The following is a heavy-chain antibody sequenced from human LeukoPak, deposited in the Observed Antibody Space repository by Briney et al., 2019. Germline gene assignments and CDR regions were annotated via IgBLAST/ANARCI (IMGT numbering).Heavy chain of an antibody. J-gene: IGHJ4*02. CDR1: GFPFSIYE. CDR3: AKDYYDSQGFDY. V-gene: IGHV3-30*02. CDR2: IRHDGSNK. D-gene: IGHD3-22*01. Sequence: GGSLRLSCAVSGFPFSIYEMNWVRQAPGKGLEWVAFIRHDGSNKYYADSVKGRFTISRDNSKNTLYLQMNSLRAEDTAVYYCAKDYYDSQGFDYWGQGTLVTVSS.